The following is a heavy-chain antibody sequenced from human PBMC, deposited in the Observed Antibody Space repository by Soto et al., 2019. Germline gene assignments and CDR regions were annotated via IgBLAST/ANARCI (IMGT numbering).Heavy chain of an antibody. CDR1: GGSFSVYY. CDR2: INHSGST. D-gene: IGHD3-10*01. J-gene: IGHJ5*02. CDR3: ARESYGSGSYYNRPWFDP. Sequence: PWETLSLTCAVYGGSFSVYYWSWIRQPPGKGLEWIGEINHSGSTNYNPSLKSRVTISVDTSKNQFSLKLSSVTAADTAVYYCARESYGSGSYYNRPWFDPWGQGTLVTVSS. V-gene: IGHV4-34*01.